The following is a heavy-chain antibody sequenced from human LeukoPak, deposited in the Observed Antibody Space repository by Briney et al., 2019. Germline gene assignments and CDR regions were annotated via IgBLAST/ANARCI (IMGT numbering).Heavy chain of an antibody. CDR2: ITRDTSYI. CDR1: GFTFRSYT. J-gene: IGHJ4*02. CDR3: ARHRSCDY. Sequence: GGSLRLSCAASGFTFRSYTMNWVRQAPGKGLEWVSSITRDTSYIYYADSVMGRFTISRDNAKNSLYLQMNSLRAEDTAVYYCARHRSCDYWGQGTLVTVSS. V-gene: IGHV3-21*01.